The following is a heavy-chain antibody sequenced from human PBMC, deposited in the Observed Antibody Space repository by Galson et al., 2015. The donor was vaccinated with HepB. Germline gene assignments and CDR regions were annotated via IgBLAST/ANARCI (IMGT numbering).Heavy chain of an antibody. CDR1: GFTFDDYA. J-gene: IGHJ3*02. CDR3: AKDIRHGGSGWYGGPDI. D-gene: IGHD6-19*01. V-gene: IGHV3-9*01. CDR2: INWNSDKI. Sequence: SLRLSCAASGFTFDDYAMYWVRQPPGKGLEWVSGINWNSDKIAYADSVKGRFIISRDNTKNSLYLQMNSLRAEDSALYYCAKDIRHGGSGWYGGPDIWGQGTTVTVSS.